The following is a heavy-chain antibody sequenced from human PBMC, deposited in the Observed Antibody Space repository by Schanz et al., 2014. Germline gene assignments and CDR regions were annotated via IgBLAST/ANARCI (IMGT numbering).Heavy chain of an antibody. D-gene: IGHD6-19*01. J-gene: IGHJ4*02. CDR3: AKDLAVAGDY. Sequence: QVQLVESGGGVVQPGGSLRLSCAASGFTFSNYGMHWVRQAPGKGLEWVAFIRYDGNSKYYADSVKGRFTISRDNSKNTLYLQMNSLRAEDTAVYYCAKDLAVAGDYWGQGTLVTVSS. CDR1: GFTFSNYG. CDR2: IRYDGNSK. V-gene: IGHV3-30*02.